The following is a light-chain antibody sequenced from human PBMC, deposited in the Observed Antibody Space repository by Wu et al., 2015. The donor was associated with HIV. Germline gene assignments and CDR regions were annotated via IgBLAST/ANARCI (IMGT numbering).Light chain of an antibody. CDR2: GAS. J-gene: IGKJ1*01. Sequence: EIVMTQSPAALSVSPGERATLSCRASQSLSINVAWYQQRPGQAPRLLIYGASTRATGTPARFSGSGSGTEFTLTISNMQSEDFAVYYCRQYNNWPSFGQGTKIEIK. V-gene: IGKV3-15*01. CDR3: RQYNNWPS. CDR1: QSLSIN.